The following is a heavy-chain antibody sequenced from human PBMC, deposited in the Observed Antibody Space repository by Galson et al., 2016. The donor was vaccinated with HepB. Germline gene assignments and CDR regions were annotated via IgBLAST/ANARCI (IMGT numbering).Heavy chain of an antibody. Sequence: SLRLSCAASGFTFRGYAMSWVRQAPGKGLEWVSGISGSGGSTYYADSVKGRFTISRDNSKNTLYLQMNSLRAEDTAVYYCAKGGVPAVYYYYYGMDVWGQGTTVTVSS. CDR1: GFTFRGYA. J-gene: IGHJ6*02. CDR3: AKGGVPAVYYYYYGMDV. D-gene: IGHD2-2*01. V-gene: IGHV3-23*01. CDR2: ISGSGGST.